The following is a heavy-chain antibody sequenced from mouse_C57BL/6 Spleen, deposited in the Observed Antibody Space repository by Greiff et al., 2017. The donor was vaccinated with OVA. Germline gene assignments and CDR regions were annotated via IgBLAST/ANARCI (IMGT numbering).Heavy chain of an antibody. Sequence: SGAELVRPGASVTLSCKASGYTFTDYEMHWVKQTPVHGLEWIGAIDPETGGTAYNQKFKGKAILTADKSSSTAYMELRSLTSEDSAVYYCARASGSSPAWFAYWGQGTLVTVSA. CDR1: GYTFTDYE. CDR2: IDPETGGT. D-gene: IGHD1-1*01. J-gene: IGHJ3*01. V-gene: IGHV1-15*01. CDR3: ARASGSSPAWFAY.